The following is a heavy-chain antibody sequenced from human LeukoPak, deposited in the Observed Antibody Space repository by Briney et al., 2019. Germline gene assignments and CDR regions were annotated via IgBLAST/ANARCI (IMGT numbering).Heavy chain of an antibody. CDR2: ISSSSSYI. D-gene: IGHD3-22*01. J-gene: IGHJ4*02. V-gene: IGHV3-21*01. Sequence: PGGSLRLSCAASGFTFSSYSMNWVRQAPGKGLEWVSSISSSSSYIYYADSVKGRFTISRDNAKNSLYLQMDSLRAEATAVYYCARASYYYDSSVPKGGNFDYWGQGTLVTVSS. CDR1: GFTFSSYS. CDR3: ARASYYYDSSVPKGGNFDY.